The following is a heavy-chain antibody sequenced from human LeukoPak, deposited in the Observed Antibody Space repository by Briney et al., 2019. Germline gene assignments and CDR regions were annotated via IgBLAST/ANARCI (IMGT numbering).Heavy chain of an antibody. CDR2: INSDGSST. J-gene: IGHJ4*02. D-gene: IGHD4-23*01. V-gene: IGHV3-74*01. CDR3: ARDYGGNYGAHVDY. CDR1: GFTFSTYW. Sequence: GGSLRPSCAASGFTFSTYWMHWVRQAPGKGLVWVSRINSDGSSTNYADSVKGRFTISRDNAKNMLYLQMNSLRAEDTAIYYCARDYGGNYGAHVDYWGQGTMVTVSS.